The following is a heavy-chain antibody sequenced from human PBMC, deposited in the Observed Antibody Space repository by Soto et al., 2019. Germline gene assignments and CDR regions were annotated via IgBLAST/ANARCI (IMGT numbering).Heavy chain of an antibody. J-gene: IGHJ6*02. CDR3: ARARRLYGMEG. CDR2: INHSGST. V-gene: IGHV4-34*01. CDR1: GGSFSGYY. Sequence: QVQLQQWGAGLLKPSETLSLTCAVYGGSFSGYYWSVIRQPPGKGLAWIGEINHSGSTNYNPSLNSSVPLSVDTSKHQSSLKLSSVTAAATAVYYCARARRLYGMEGWGQGTTVTFSS. D-gene: IGHD3-16*01.